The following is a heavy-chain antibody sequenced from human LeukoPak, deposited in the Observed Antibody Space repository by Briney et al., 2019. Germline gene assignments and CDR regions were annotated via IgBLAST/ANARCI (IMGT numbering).Heavy chain of an antibody. V-gene: IGHV4-59*08. Sequence: SETLSLTCTVSGGSISSYYWSWVRQPPGKGLEWIGYIYYSGSTNYNPSLKSRVTISVDTSKTHFSLKLSSVTAADTAVYYCASGGFLGGNFWGYYFDYWGQGTLVTVSS. CDR2: IYYSGST. J-gene: IGHJ4*02. CDR3: ASGGFLGGNFWGYYFDY. D-gene: IGHD4-23*01. CDR1: GGSISSYY.